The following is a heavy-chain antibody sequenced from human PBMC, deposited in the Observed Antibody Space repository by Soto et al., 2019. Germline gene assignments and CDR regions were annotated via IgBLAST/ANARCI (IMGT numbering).Heavy chain of an antibody. V-gene: IGHV4-61*01. CDR1: GGSVSSSSCY. CDR3: ARDRVESGYPEYFQH. D-gene: IGHD3-22*01. CDR2: IYYSGNT. J-gene: IGHJ1*01. Sequence: SETLSLTCTVSGGSVSSSSCYWGLIRQPPGKGLEWIAYIYYSGNTNYNPSLKSRVTISVDTSKNQLSLKLSSVTAADTAVYYCARDRVESGYPEYFQHWGQGTLVTVSS.